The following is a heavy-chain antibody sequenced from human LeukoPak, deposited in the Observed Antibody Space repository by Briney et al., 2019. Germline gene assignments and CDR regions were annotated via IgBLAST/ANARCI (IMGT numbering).Heavy chain of an antibody. J-gene: IGHJ4*02. D-gene: IGHD3-3*01. V-gene: IGHV3-30*03. CDR3: ARDRTHDFWSGYFFDY. CDR2: IAYDGNNI. CDR1: GFTLRNYA. Sequence: GGSLRLSCVASGFTLRNYAMHWVRQAPGKGLQCMAFIAYDGNNIHYADSVKGRFTISRDNSKSTVYLQMTSLRAEDTAVYYCARDRTHDFWSGYFFDYWGQGALVTVSS.